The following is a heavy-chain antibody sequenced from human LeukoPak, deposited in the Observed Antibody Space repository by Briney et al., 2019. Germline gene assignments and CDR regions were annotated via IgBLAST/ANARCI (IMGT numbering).Heavy chain of an antibody. CDR1: GFTFSNYS. J-gene: IGHJ4*02. CDR3: ARDLVRGVPLFYFDY. V-gene: IGHV3-21*03. CDR2: ISSSSSYI. D-gene: IGHD3-10*01. Sequence: GGSLRLSCAASGFTFSNYSMNWVRQAPGKGLEWVSSISSSSSYIYYADSVKGRFTISRDNAKNSLYLQMNSLRAEDTAVYYCARDLVRGVPLFYFDYWGQGTLVTVSS.